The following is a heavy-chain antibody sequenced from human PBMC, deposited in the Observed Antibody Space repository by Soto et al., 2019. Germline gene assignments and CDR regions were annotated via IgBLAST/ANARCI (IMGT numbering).Heavy chain of an antibody. V-gene: IGHV4-31*03. D-gene: IGHD3-10*01. CDR2: IYYSGST. CDR3: ARGGSLYYYGMDV. J-gene: IGHJ6*02. Sequence: QVQLQESGPGLVKPSQTLSLTCTVSGGSISSGGYYWIWIRQHPGKGLEWIGYIYYSGSTYYNPSLKSRVTISVDTSKNQFSLKLSSVTAAETAVYYCARGGSLYYYGMDVWGQGTTVTVSS. CDR1: GGSISSGGYY.